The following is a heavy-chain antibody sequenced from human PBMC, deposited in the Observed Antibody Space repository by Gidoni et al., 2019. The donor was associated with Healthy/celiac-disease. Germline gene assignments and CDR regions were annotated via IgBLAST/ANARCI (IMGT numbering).Heavy chain of an antibody. CDR1: GFTFVDYA. V-gene: IGHV3-9*01. J-gene: IGHJ3*02. Sequence: EVQLVESGGGLVQPARSLRLSCAASGFTFVDYAMHWVRQAPGKGLEWVSGISWNSGSIGYADSVKGRYTISRDNAKNSLYLQMNSLRAEDTALYYCAKVDDAFDIWGQGTMVTVSS. CDR2: ISWNSGSI. CDR3: AKVDDAFDI.